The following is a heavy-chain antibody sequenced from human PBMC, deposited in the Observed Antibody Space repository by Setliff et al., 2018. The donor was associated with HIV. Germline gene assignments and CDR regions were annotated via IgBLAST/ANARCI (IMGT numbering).Heavy chain of an antibody. D-gene: IGHD1-20*01. CDR1: GDSISSHY. V-gene: IGHV4-59*11. CDR2: ISYYASI. CDR3: AREGITGGTYDFDY. J-gene: IGHJ4*02. Sequence: SETLSLTCTVSGDSISSHYWSWMRQPPGKGLEWIGSISYYASINYNPSLTSRATVTRDTSKNQFSLQLHSVPAADTAVYYCAREGITGGTYDFDYWGQGILVTVSS.